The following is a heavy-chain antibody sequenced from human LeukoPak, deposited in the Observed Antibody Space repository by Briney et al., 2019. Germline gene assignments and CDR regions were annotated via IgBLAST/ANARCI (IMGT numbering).Heavy chain of an antibody. CDR3: ARETPPAMYYYGSGSPGYFDY. V-gene: IGHV3-7*03. D-gene: IGHD3-10*01. J-gene: IGHJ4*02. Sequence: DSMKGRFTISRDNAKDSLYLQMNSLRAADTAVYYCARETPPAMYYYGSGSPGYFDYWGQGTLVTASS.